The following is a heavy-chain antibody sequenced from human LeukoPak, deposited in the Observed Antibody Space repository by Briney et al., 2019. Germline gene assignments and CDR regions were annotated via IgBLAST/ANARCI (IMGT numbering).Heavy chain of an antibody. Sequence: SQTLSLTCAISGDSVSSNSAAWNWIRQSPLRGLEWLGRTYYRSEWYNDYAVSVKSRITINPDTSKNQFSLQLNSVTPEDTAVYYCARELWFGELHNWFDPWGQGTLVTVSS. CDR2: TYYRSEWYN. CDR3: ARELWFGELHNWFDP. CDR1: GDSVSSNSAA. J-gene: IGHJ5*02. V-gene: IGHV6-1*01. D-gene: IGHD3-10*01.